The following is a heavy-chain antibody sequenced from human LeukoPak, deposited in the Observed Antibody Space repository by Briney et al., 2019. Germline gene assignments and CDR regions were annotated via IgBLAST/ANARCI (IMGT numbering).Heavy chain of an antibody. CDR3: ARRLSSSWYYFDY. D-gene: IGHD6-13*01. CDR2: IYYSGST. Sequence: SETLSLTCSVSGYPISSGYYWGWIRQPPGKGLEWIGSIYYSGSTYYNPSLKSRVTISVDTSKNQFSLKLSSVTAADTAVYYCARRLSSSWYYFDYWGQGTLVTVSS. V-gene: IGHV4-38-2*02. J-gene: IGHJ4*02. CDR1: GYPISSGYY.